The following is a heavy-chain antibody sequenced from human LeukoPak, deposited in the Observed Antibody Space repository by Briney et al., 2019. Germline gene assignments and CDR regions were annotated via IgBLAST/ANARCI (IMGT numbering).Heavy chain of an antibody. CDR3: ATEAGCYGDCPD. D-gene: IGHD4-17*01. V-gene: IGHV1-46*01. CDR1: GYTFTSYY. Sequence: ASVKVSCKASGYTFTSYYMHWVRQAPGQGLEWMGIINPSGGSTSYAQKFQGRVTMTRDTSTSTVYMELSSLRSEDTAVYYCATEAGCYGDCPDWGQGTLVTVSS. J-gene: IGHJ4*02. CDR2: INPSGGST.